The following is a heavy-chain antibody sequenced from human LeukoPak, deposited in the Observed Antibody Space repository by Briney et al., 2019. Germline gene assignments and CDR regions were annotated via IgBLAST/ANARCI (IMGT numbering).Heavy chain of an antibody. D-gene: IGHD1-1*01. V-gene: IGHV4-59*01. CDR1: GGSISSYY. J-gene: IGHJ4*02. CDR3: ARAAELYYIDY. Sequence: SETLSLTCTVSGGSISSYYWSWIRQPPGKGLEWIGYIYYSGSTNYNPSLKSRVTISVDTSKNQFSLKLSSVSAADTAVYYCARAAELYYIDYWGQGTLVTVSS. CDR2: IYYSGST.